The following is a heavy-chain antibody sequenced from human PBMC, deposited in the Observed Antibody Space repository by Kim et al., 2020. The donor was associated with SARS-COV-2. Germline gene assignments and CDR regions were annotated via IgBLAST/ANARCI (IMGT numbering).Heavy chain of an antibody. CDR3: ARVIWFGELSARGWFDP. J-gene: IGHJ5*02. D-gene: IGHD3-10*01. V-gene: IGHV1-69*13. CDR1: GGTFSSYA. CDR2: IIPIFGTA. Sequence: SVKVSCKASGGTFSSYAISWVRQAPGQGLEWMGGIIPIFGTANYAQKFQGRVTITADESTNTAYMELSSLRSEDTAVYYCARVIWFGELSARGWFDPWGQGTLVTVSS.